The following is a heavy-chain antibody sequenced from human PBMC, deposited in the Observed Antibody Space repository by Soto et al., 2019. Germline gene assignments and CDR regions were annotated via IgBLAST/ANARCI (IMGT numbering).Heavy chain of an antibody. Sequence: EVQLLESGGGLVQPGGSLRLSCAASGFTFSSYAMSWFRQAPGKGLEWVSAISGSGGSTYYADSVKGRFTISRDNSKNTLYMQMNRLGAEDTAVYYCANAVPPPRYYDFWSGYYSYFQHWGQGTLVTVSS. CDR1: GFTFSSYA. CDR2: ISGSGGST. CDR3: ANAVPPPRYYDFWSGYYSYFQH. J-gene: IGHJ1*01. D-gene: IGHD3-3*01. V-gene: IGHV3-23*01.